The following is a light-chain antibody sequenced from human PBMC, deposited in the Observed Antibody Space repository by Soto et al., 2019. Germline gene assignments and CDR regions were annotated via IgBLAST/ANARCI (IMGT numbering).Light chain of an antibody. CDR3: QHFNSYPPP. V-gene: IGKV1-13*02. J-gene: IGKJ3*01. CDR1: QGISSA. CDR2: DAS. Sequence: AIQLTQSPSSLSASVGDRVTITCRASQGISSALAWYQQKPGKAPKLLIYDASSLESGVPSRFSVSGSGTDFTLTISTLQPEDLATYYCQHFNSYPPPLAPGPKVDI.